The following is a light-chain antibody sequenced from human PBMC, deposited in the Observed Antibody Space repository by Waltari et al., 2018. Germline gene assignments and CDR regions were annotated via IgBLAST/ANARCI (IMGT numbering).Light chain of an antibody. V-gene: IGKV1-39*01. CDR3: QQTYSIPYT. J-gene: IGKJ2*01. CDR2: GAS. Sequence: DIQLTQSPSSLSASIGDRITITCRTSQTISKFLNWYQQKRGKAPKLLISGASNLQSGVPLSFSGSGSGTDFTLTIRSLQPEDFATYYCQQTYSIPYTFGQGTNLEIK. CDR1: QTISKF.